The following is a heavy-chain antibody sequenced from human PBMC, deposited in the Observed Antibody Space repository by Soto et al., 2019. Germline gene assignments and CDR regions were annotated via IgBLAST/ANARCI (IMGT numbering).Heavy chain of an antibody. V-gene: IGHV4-34*01. CDR1: GGSFTDYY. D-gene: IGHD2-2*01. J-gene: IGHJ6*02. CDR3: ARGRQRPSAAYKGHGYYGMDV. CDR2: IPHIGGF. Sequence: PSETLSLTCAVYGGSFTDYYWSWIRQPPGKGLEWIGEIPHIGGFDSNPSLDSRATISVDPTKNQSSLKLSSVTTADTALYYCARGRQRPSAAYKGHGYYGMDVWGQGTTVTVSS.